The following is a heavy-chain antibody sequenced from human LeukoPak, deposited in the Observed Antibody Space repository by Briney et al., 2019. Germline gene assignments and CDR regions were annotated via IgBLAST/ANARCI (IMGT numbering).Heavy chain of an antibody. CDR2: IRTKPNSYAT. Sequence: PGGSLRLSCAASGFAFSASAMPWAGQASGKGREWVGRIRTKPNSYATAYAASVKGRFTISRDDSKNTAYLQMNSLKTEDTAVYYCTRSLSSSSDYWGQGTLVTVSS. D-gene: IGHD6-13*01. J-gene: IGHJ4*02. CDR1: GFAFSASA. V-gene: IGHV3-73*01. CDR3: TRSLSSSSDY.